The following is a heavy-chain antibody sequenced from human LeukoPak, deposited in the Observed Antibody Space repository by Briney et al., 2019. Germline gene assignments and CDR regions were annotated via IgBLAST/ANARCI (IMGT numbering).Heavy chain of an antibody. Sequence: SETLSLTCTVSGGSISSYYWSWIRQPPGKGLEWIGYIYYSGSTNYNPSLKSRVTISVDTSKNQFSLKLSSMTAADTAVYYCARAHHASSYYYYYMDVWGKGTTVTISS. V-gene: IGHV4-59*12. CDR1: GGSISSYY. CDR3: ARAHHASSYYYYYMDV. J-gene: IGHJ6*03. D-gene: IGHD2-8*01. CDR2: IYYSGST.